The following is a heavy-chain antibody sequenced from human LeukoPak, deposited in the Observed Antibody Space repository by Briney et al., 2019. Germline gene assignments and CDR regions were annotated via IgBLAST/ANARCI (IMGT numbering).Heavy chain of an antibody. CDR1: GFTFSSYS. Sequence: GGSLGLSCAASGFTFSSYSMNWVRQAPGKGLEWVSSISSSSSYIYYADSVKGRFTISRDNAKNSLYLQMNSLRAEDTAVYYCARDYYGSGSYDRFDYWGQGTLVTVSS. D-gene: IGHD3-10*01. J-gene: IGHJ4*02. CDR2: ISSSSSYI. V-gene: IGHV3-21*01. CDR3: ARDYYGSGSYDRFDY.